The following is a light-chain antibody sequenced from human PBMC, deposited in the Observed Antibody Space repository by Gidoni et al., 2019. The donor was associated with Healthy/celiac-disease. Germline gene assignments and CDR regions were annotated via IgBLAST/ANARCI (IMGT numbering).Light chain of an antibody. CDR2: DDG. CDR1: NIGSKS. CDR3: QVWEV. V-gene: IGLV3-21*03. J-gene: IGLJ2*01. Sequence: SYVLAQPPPVSVAPGKTARITCGGNNIGSKSVHWYQQKPGQAPVLVVYDDGGRPSGIPERFSGSNSGNTATLTISRVEAGDEADYYCQVWEVFGGGTKLTVL.